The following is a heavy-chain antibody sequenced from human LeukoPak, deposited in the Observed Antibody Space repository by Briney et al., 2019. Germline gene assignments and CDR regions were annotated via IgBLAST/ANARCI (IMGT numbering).Heavy chain of an antibody. V-gene: IGHV3-33*08. D-gene: IGHD3-3*01. CDR1: GFTFSSYA. CDR3: ARVTRHYDFWSGYSYYYYMDV. CDR2: IWYGGSNK. J-gene: IGHJ6*03. Sequence: GRSLRLSCAASGFTFSSYAMHWVRQAPGKGLEWVAVIWYGGSNKYYADSVKGRFTISRDNSKNTLYLQMNSLRAEDTAVYYCARVTRHYDFWSGYSYYYYMDVWGKGTTVTVSS.